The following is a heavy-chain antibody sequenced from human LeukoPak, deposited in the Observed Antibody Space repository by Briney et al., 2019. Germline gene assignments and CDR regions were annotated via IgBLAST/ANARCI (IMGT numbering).Heavy chain of an antibody. J-gene: IGHJ6*03. CDR1: GGSFSGYY. D-gene: IGHD3-22*01. CDR2: INHSGST. Sequence: SETLSLTCAVYGGSFSGYYWSWIRQPPGKGLEWIGEINHSGSTNYNPSLKSRVTISVDTYKNQFSLKLSTVTAADTAVYYCARTPLDSSGYYYGYYYYYYMDVWGKGTTVTVSS. CDR3: ARTPLDSSGYYYGYYYYYYMDV. V-gene: IGHV4-34*01.